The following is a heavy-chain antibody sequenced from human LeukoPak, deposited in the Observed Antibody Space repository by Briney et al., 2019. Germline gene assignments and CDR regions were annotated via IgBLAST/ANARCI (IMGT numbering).Heavy chain of an antibody. CDR2: IYHSGST. V-gene: IGHV4-30-2*01. CDR3: ARMTTVTTGALDY. Sequence: PSQTLSLTCAVSGGSISSGGYSCSWIRQPPGKGLEWIGYIYHSGSTYYNPSLKSRVTISVDRSKNQFSLKLSSVTAADTAVYYCARMTTVTTGALDYWGQGTLVTVSS. D-gene: IGHD4-17*01. J-gene: IGHJ4*02. CDR1: GGSISSGGYS.